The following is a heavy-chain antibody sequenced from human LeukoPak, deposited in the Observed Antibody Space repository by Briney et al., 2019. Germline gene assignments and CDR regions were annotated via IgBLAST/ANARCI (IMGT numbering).Heavy chain of an antibody. CDR2: IYYSGST. CDR3: AREIAAAGPTTT. V-gene: IGHV4-61*01. Sequence: SETLSLTCTVSGGSISSSSYYWSWIRQPPGKGLEWIGYIYYSGSTNYNPSLKSRVTISVDTSKNQFSLKLSSVTAADTAVYYCAREIAAAGPTTTWGQGTLVTVPS. D-gene: IGHD6-13*01. CDR1: GGSISSSSYY. J-gene: IGHJ5*02.